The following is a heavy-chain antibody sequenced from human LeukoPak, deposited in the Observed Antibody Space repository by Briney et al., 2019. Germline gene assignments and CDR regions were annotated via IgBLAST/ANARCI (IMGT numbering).Heavy chain of an antibody. D-gene: IGHD2-15*01. CDR3: ARPCSGGSCYDDY. Sequence: GGSLRLSCAASGFTCSSYWMSWVRQAPGKGLEWVANIKQDGSEKYYVDSVKGRFTISRDNAKNSLYLQMNGLRAEDTAVYYCARPCSGGSCYDDYWGQGTLVAVSS. J-gene: IGHJ4*02. V-gene: IGHV3-7*01. CDR2: IKQDGSEK. CDR1: GFTCSSYW.